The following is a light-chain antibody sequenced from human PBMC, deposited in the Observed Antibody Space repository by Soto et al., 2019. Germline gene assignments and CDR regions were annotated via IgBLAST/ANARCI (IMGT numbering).Light chain of an antibody. CDR1: ESLSPHS. Sequence: PGETAALSCRASESLSPHSIAWYQQKPGQAPRLLIYGPSGRATGIPDRISGSESGTDFTLTISGLEPEDFAMYYCQQFQSSLRTFGQGTKVDIK. CDR2: GPS. J-gene: IGKJ1*01. V-gene: IGKV3-20*01. CDR3: QQFQSSLRT.